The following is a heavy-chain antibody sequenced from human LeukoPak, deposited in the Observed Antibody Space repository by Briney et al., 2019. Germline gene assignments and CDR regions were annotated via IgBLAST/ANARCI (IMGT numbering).Heavy chain of an antibody. CDR3: ATDYDYVWGSYRYTRY. D-gene: IGHD3-16*02. V-gene: IGHV1-18*01. CDR2: ISAYNGST. Sequence: ASVKVSCKASDFSFTSYGMSWVRQAPGQGLEWMGWISAYNGSTKYAQKLQGRVTMTTDTSTGTAYMELRSLRPDDTAVYYCATDYDYVWGSYRYTRYWGQGTLVTVSS. CDR1: DFSFTSYG. J-gene: IGHJ4*02.